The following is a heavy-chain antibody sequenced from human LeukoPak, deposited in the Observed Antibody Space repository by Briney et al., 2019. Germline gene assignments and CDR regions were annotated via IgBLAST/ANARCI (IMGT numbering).Heavy chain of an antibody. Sequence: GGSLRLSCAASGFTFSSYAMSWVRQAPGKGLEWVSAISGSGGSTYYADSVKGRFTISRDNSKNTLYLQMNSLRAEDTAVYYCAKDSTVTTFGPGDAFDIWGQGTMVIVSS. V-gene: IGHV3-23*01. D-gene: IGHD4-17*01. CDR1: GFTFSSYA. CDR2: ISGSGGST. J-gene: IGHJ3*02. CDR3: AKDSTVTTFGPGDAFDI.